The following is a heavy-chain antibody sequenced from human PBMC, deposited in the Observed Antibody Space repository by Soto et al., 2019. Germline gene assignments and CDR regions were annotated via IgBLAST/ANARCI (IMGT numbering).Heavy chain of an antibody. CDR2: IRSKANSYAT. Sequence: EVQLVESGGGLVQPGGSLKLSCAASGFTFSGSAMHWVRQASGKGLEWVGRIRSKANSYATAYAASVKGRFTISRDDSKNTAYVQMNSLITEDTAVYYCTRGPEYYYYYGMDVWGQGTTVTVSS. J-gene: IGHJ6*02. CDR1: GFTFSGSA. CDR3: TRGPEYYYYYGMDV. V-gene: IGHV3-73*02.